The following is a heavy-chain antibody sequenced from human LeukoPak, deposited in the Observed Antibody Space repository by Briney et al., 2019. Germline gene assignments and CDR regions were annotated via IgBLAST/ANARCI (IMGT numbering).Heavy chain of an antibody. CDR2: IYTSGST. D-gene: IGHD3-3*01. CDR1: GYSISSGYY. J-gene: IGHJ4*02. Sequence: SETLSLTCTVSGYSISSGYYWGWIRQPPGKGLEWIGRIYTSGSTNYNPSLKSRVTISVDTSKNQFSLKLSSVTAADTAVYYCARENTIFGVVRLDYWGQGTLVTVSS. V-gene: IGHV4-38-2*02. CDR3: ARENTIFGVVRLDY.